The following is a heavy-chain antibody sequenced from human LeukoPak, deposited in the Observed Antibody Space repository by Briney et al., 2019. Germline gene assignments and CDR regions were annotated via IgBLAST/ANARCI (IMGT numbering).Heavy chain of an antibody. CDR2: IYTSGST. Sequence: SETLSLTCTVSGGSISSYYWSWIRQPAGKGLEWIGRIYTSGSTNYNPSLKSRVTMSVDTSKNQFSLKLSSVTTADTAVYYCAKSGSYYFYAFDIWGQGTMVTVSS. CDR3: AKSGSYYFYAFDI. J-gene: IGHJ3*02. CDR1: GGSISSYY. V-gene: IGHV4-4*07. D-gene: IGHD1-26*01.